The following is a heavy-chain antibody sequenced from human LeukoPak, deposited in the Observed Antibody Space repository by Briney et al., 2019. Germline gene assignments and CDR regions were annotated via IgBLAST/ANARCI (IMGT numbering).Heavy chain of an antibody. D-gene: IGHD2-2*01. CDR2: LSHSGSS. Sequence: PSETLSLTCTVSGGSVSSYYRSWIRRPPGRGLEWIAYLSHSGSSAPNPSLTSRVTTLVDTTKNQFALKLTSFIAADKAVYYCARARYANAWYAFDIWGHGTMVTVSS. CDR1: GGSVSSYY. J-gene: IGHJ3*02. CDR3: ARARYANAWYAFDI. V-gene: IGHV4-59*02.